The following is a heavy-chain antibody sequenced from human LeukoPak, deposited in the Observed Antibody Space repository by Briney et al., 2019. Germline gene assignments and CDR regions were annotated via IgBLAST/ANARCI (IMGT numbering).Heavy chain of an antibody. CDR2: IIPIFGTA. D-gene: IGHD3-10*02. V-gene: IGHV1-69*05. CDR1: GGTFSSYA. Sequence: GSSVKVSCKASGGTFSSYAISWVRQAPGQGLEWMGGIIPIFGTANYAQKFQGRVTITTDESTSTAYMELSSLRSEDTAVYYCARGMFGELLRWYYMDVWGKGTTVTVSS. J-gene: IGHJ6*03. CDR3: ARGMFGELLRWYYMDV.